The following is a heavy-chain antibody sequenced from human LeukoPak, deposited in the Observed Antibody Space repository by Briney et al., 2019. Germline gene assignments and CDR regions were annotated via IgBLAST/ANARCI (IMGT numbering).Heavy chain of an antibody. V-gene: IGHV1-18*01. D-gene: IGHD2-21*02. CDR2: ISAYNGNT. J-gene: IGHJ4*02. Sequence: ASVKVSCKASGGTFSSYGISWVRQAPGQGLEWMGWISAYNGNTNYAQKLQGRVTMTTDTSTSTAYMELRSLRSDDTAVYYCARGTLGIVVVTATHFDYWGQGTLVTVSS. CDR1: GGTFSSYG. CDR3: ARGTLGIVVVTATHFDY.